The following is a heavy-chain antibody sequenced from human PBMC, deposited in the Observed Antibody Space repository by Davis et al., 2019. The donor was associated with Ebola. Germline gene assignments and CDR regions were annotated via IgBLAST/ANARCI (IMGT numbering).Heavy chain of an antibody. D-gene: IGHD2-8*02. CDR2: IYYSGST. Sequence: MPGGSLRLSCTVSGGSISSYYWSWIRQPPGKGLEWIGYIYYSGSTNYNPSLKSRVTISVDTSKNQFSLKLSSVTAADTAVYYCASTDPLDGMDVWGQGTTVTVSS. V-gene: IGHV4-59*01. J-gene: IGHJ6*02. CDR3: ASTDPLDGMDV. CDR1: GGSISSYY.